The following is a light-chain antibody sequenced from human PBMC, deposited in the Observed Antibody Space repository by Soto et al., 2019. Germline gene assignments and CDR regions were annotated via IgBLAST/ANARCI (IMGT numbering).Light chain of an antibody. CDR1: SSNIGAGYD. Sequence: QSVLTQPPSVSGAPGQRVTISCTGSSSNIGAGYDVHWYQQLPGTAHKLLIYGHSNRPSGVPDRFSGSKSGTSASLAINGLQAEDEADYYCQSYDSSLSGYVVFGGGTKLTVL. J-gene: IGLJ2*01. V-gene: IGLV1-40*01. CDR2: GHS. CDR3: QSYDSSLSGYVV.